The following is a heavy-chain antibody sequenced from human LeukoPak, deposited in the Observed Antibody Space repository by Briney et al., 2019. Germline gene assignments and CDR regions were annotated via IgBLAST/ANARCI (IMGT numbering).Heavy chain of an antibody. Sequence: GESLKISCKGSGYSFTSYWMGWVRQVPGKGLEWMGIIFPGDSDTTYSPAFEGQVTISADKSISTAYLQWSSLKASDTATYYCARFGGYGGNDVNFDYWGQGTLVTVSS. CDR3: ARFGGYGGNDVNFDY. CDR1: GYSFTSYW. V-gene: IGHV5-51*01. CDR2: IFPGDSDT. D-gene: IGHD3-16*01. J-gene: IGHJ4*02.